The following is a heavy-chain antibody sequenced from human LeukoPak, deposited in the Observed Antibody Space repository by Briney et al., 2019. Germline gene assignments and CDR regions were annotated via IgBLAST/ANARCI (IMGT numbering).Heavy chain of an antibody. V-gene: IGHV4-4*02. CDR3: ARDRSGWFDP. J-gene: IGHJ5*02. CDR2: IYHSGST. CDR1: GGSISSSNW. D-gene: IGHD3-3*01. Sequence: SETLSLTCAVSGGSISSSNWWSWVRQPPGKGLEWIGEIYHSGSTNYNPSLKSRVTISVDTSKNQFSLKLSSVTAADTAVYYCARDRSGWFDPWGQGTLVTVSS.